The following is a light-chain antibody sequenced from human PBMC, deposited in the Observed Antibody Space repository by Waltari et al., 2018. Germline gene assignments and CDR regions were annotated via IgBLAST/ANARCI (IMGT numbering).Light chain of an antibody. V-gene: IGKV1-27*01. CDR1: QGISNY. CDR2: AAS. CDR3: QKYNSAPQT. J-gene: IGKJ1*01. Sequence: DIQMTQSPSSLSASVGDRVTITCRASQGISNYLAWYQQKPGKVPKLMIYAASTLQSGVPSRLSGSGSGTDFTLTISSLQTEDVATYYCQKYNSAPQTFGQGTKVEIK.